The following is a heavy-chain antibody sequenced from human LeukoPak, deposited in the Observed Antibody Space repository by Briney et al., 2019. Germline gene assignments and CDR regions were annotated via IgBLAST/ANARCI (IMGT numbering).Heavy chain of an antibody. CDR2: IYYSGNT. Sequence: SETLPLTCPVSGGSITSYYYTWIRQPPGKGLEWIGYIYYSGNTNYNPSLKSRVTMSLDMSKNQFSLRLTSVTAADTAVYYCAREDSVTSIVYWGQGTLVTVSS. V-gene: IGHV4-59*01. J-gene: IGHJ4*01. CDR3: AREDSVTSIVY. CDR1: GGSITSYY. D-gene: IGHD5/OR15-5a*01.